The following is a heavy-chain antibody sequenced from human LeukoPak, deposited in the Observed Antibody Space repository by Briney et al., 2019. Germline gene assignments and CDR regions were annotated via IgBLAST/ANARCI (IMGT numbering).Heavy chain of an antibody. V-gene: IGHV3-48*03. J-gene: IGHJ4*02. CDR3: ARAPRHYYDSSGYVDY. D-gene: IGHD3-22*01. CDR1: GFTFSSYE. Sequence: GGSLRLSCAASGFTFSSYEMKWVRQAPGKGLEWVSYISSSGSTIYYADSVKGRFTISRDNAKNSLYLQMNSLRAEDTAVYYCARAPRHYYDSSGYVDYWGQGTLVTVSS. CDR2: ISSSGSTI.